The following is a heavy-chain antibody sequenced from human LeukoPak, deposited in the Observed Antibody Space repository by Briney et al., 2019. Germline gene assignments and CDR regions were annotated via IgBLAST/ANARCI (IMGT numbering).Heavy chain of an antibody. J-gene: IGHJ1*01. Sequence: GGSLRLSCAASGFTFSSYSMNWVRQAPGKGLEWVSYISSSSSTIYYADSVKGRFTISRDNAKNSLYLQMNSLRAEDTAVYYCARVGSGYYHGYFQHWGQGTLVTVSS. CDR1: GFTFSSYS. CDR3: ARVGSGYYHGYFQH. V-gene: IGHV3-48*01. D-gene: IGHD3-22*01. CDR2: ISSSSSTI.